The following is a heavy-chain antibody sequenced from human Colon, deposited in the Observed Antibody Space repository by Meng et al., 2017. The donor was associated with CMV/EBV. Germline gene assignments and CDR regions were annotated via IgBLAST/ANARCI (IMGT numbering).Heavy chain of an antibody. CDR1: GFTFSYYN. V-gene: IGHV3-30*04. CDR2: ISYDGSSK. J-gene: IGHJ4*02. Sequence: QVQQVESGGGVVKPGRALRLSCAASGFTFSYYNMHWVRQVPGKALEWVASISYDGSSKNDADSVKGRFTISRENSNDTLFLQMNSLRADDTAVYYCAREVEVRGHVDYWGQGSLVTVSS. D-gene: IGHD2-2*01. CDR3: AREVEVRGHVDY.